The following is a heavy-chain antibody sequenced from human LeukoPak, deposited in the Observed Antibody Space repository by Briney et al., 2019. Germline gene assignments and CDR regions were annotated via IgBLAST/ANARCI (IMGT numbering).Heavy chain of an antibody. Sequence: PSETLSLTCTVSGGSISSYYWSWIRQPPGKGLEWIGYIYYSGSTNYNPSLKSRVTISVDTSKNQFSLKLSSVTAADTAVYYCAKDREPLLWFGELLPYYYYGMDVWGQGTTVTVSS. CDR2: IYYSGST. V-gene: IGHV4-59*12. J-gene: IGHJ6*02. D-gene: IGHD3-10*01. CDR1: GGSISSYY. CDR3: AKDREPLLWFGELLPYYYYGMDV.